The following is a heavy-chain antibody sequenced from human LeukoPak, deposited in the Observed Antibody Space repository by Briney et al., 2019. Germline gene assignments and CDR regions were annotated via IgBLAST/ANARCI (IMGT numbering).Heavy chain of an antibody. CDR2: IKQDGSEK. Sequence: GGSLRLSCAASGFTFPSFATTWVRQAPGKGLEWVANIKQDGSEKYYVDSVKGRFTISRDNAKNSLYLQMNSLRAEDTAVYYCARDHCTTGACRYFHLWGQGTLVTVSS. V-gene: IGHV3-7*01. D-gene: IGHD2-8*01. CDR1: GFTFPSFA. J-gene: IGHJ5*02. CDR3: ARDHCTTGACRYFHL.